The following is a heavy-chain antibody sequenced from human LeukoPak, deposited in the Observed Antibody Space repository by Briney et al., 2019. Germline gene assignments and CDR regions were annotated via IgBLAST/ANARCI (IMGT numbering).Heavy chain of an antibody. Sequence: SQTLSLTCTVSGGSISSGGYYWSWIRQHPGKGLEWIGYIYYSGSTNYNPSLKSRVTISVDTSKNQFSLKLSSVTAADTAVYYCARANPYMEWGSRGNFDYWGQGTLVTVSS. CDR3: ARANPYMEWGSRGNFDY. D-gene: IGHD3-3*01. CDR2: IYYSGST. V-gene: IGHV4-31*03. CDR1: GGSISSGGYY. J-gene: IGHJ4*02.